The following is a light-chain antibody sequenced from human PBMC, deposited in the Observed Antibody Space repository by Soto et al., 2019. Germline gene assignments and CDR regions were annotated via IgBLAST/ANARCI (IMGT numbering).Light chain of an antibody. CDR3: QQRSNWLIT. J-gene: IGKJ5*01. V-gene: IGKV3D-20*02. CDR2: GAS. Sequence: DIVLTQSPGTLSLSPGERATLSCVASQSVRSIYLAWYQQKRGQAPRLLMQGASRRASGIPDRFSGRGAGTDCTRTINSLQSEDFAVYYCQQRSNWLITFGQGTRLEIK. CDR1: QSVRSIY.